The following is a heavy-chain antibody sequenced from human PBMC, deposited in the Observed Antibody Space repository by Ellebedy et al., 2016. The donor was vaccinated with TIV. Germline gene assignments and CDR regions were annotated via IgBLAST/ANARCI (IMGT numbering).Heavy chain of an antibody. CDR3: ARGESSPYYFDY. CDR1: GFTFSSYG. D-gene: IGHD1-26*01. V-gene: IGHV3-33*08. CDR2: IWYDGSNK. J-gene: IGHJ4*02. Sequence: GESLKISCAASGFTFSSYGMHWVRQAPGKGLEWVAVIWYDGSNKYYADSVKGRFTISRDNSKNTLYLQMNSLRAEDTAVYYCARGESSPYYFDYWGQGTLVTVSS.